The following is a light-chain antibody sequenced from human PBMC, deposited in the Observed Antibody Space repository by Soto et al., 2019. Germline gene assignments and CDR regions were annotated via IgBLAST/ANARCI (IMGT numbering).Light chain of an antibody. CDR1: QSVSSTY. J-gene: IGKJ2*01. Sequence: EIMLTQSPGTLSLSPGERATLSCRASQSVSSTYLAWYQQKPGQAPRLLIYGASSRATGIPDRFSGSGSGTDFTLTISRLEPEDFAVYYCQQYGISPAYTFGQGTKLEIK. CDR3: QQYGISPAYT. V-gene: IGKV3-20*01. CDR2: GAS.